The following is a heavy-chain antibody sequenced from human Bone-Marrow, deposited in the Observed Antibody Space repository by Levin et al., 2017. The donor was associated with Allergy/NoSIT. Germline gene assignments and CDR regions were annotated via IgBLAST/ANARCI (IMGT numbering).Heavy chain of an antibody. CDR2: IHHTGDP. CDR1: GGSIRSGDYF. Sequence: KPGGSLRLSCTVSGGSIRSGDYFWSWIRQSPGTGLEWLGYIHHTGDPFYKPSLKSRLTISVDTSKNQFSLRLTSVTAADTAVYFCARSQVTDADYIVSSFDIWGQGTRVTISS. CDR3: ARSQVTDADYIVSSFDI. V-gene: IGHV4-30-4*01. J-gene: IGHJ3*02. D-gene: IGHD4-17*01.